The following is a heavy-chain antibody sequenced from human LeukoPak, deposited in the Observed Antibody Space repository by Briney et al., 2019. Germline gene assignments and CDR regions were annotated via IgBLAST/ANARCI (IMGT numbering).Heavy chain of an antibody. D-gene: IGHD2-15*01. CDR2: INPSGGST. J-gene: IGHJ5*02. CDR1: GYTFTSYY. V-gene: IGHV1-46*01. Sequence: GASVKVSCKASGYTFTSYYMHWVRQAPGQGLEWMGIINPSGGSTSYAQKFQGRVTMTRDMSTSTVYMELSSLRSEDTAVYYCARAMCGGSCYLSWFDPWGQGTLVTVSS. CDR3: ARAMCGGSCYLSWFDP.